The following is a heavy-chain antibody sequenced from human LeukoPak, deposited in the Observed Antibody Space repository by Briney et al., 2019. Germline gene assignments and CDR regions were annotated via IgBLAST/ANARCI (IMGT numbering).Heavy chain of an antibody. CDR1: GYTLTELS. CDR3: APFGQDSSVYYYVPFDY. Sequence: PGASVKVSCKVSGYTLTELSMHWVRQAPGKGLEWMGGFDPEDGETIYAQKFQGRVTMTEDTSRDTAYMELSSLRYEDTAVYYCAPFGQDSSVYYYVPFDYWGQGTLVTVSS. CDR2: FDPEDGET. D-gene: IGHD3-22*01. V-gene: IGHV1-24*01. J-gene: IGHJ4*02.